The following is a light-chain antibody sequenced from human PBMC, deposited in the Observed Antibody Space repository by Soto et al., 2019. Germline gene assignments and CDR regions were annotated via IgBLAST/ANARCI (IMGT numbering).Light chain of an antibody. CDR1: QIVSSTY. CDR3: QQYGVTPPNT. CDR2: GAS. J-gene: IGKJ4*01. Sequence: EIVLTQSPGTLSLSPGERATLSCRASQIVSSTYLAWFQQKPGQAPRLLIYGASTRATGMPDRFSGSGSGTDFTLTISGLEPEDFALYYCQQYGVTPPNTFGGGTKVEV. V-gene: IGKV3-20*01.